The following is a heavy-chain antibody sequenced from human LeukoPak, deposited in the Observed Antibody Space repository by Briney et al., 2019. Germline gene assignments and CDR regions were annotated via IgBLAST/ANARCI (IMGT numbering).Heavy chain of an antibody. V-gene: IGHV3-23*01. D-gene: IGHD3-16*01. CDR1: GYTFSSHG. Sequence: PGGSLRLSCAASGYTFSSHGLTWVRQAPGKRLEWASTINGAGDNTYYAETVKGRFTISRDNSKNTLYLQMHSLRAEDTAIYYCAKVSVCYGCYLDYWGQGTLVTVS. CDR3: AKVSVCYGCYLDY. J-gene: IGHJ4*02. CDR2: INGAGDNT.